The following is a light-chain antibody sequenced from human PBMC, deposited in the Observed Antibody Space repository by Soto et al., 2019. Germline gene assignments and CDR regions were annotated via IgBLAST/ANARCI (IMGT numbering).Light chain of an antibody. CDR2: SSS. CDR3: LQTVTTHIS. J-gene: IGKJ4*01. V-gene: IGKV1-39*01. CDR1: QNIADY. Sequence: DIQMPPYPPSQSASAGDTVTINCRASQNIADYLSWYQQKPGKAPKLLMYSSSILHDGVSSRFSGDGSGTSFTLTITGLQPEDFATYSCLQTVTTHISFGGGTTVEVK.